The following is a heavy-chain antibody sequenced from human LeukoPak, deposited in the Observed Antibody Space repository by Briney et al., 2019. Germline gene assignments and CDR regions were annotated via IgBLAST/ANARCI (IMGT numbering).Heavy chain of an antibody. CDR3: ARGSVYGGAIYYFEY. D-gene: IGHD3-16*01. CDR1: GFTVSSNY. CDR2: IYNDGST. J-gene: IGHJ4*02. Sequence: GGSLRLSCAASGFTVSSNYMSWVRQAPGKGLEWVSVIYNDGSTYYADSVKGRFTISRDNSKNTLYLQMNSLRAEDTAVYYCARGSVYGGAIYYFEYWGQGTLVTVSS. V-gene: IGHV3-66*01.